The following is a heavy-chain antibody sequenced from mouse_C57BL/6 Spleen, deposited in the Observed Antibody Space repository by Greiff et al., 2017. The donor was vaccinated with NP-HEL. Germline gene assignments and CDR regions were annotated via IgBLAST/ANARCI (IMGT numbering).Heavy chain of an antibody. CDR2: IDPETGGT. CDR3: TRERRARYFDY. J-gene: IGHJ2*01. Sequence: VKLQQSGAELVRPGASVTLSCKASGYTFTDYEMHWVKQTPVHGLEWIGAIDPETGGTAYNQKFKGKAILTADKSSSTAYMELRSLTSEDSAVYYCTRERRARYFDYWGQGTTLTVSS. CDR1: GYTFTDYE. V-gene: IGHV1-15*01.